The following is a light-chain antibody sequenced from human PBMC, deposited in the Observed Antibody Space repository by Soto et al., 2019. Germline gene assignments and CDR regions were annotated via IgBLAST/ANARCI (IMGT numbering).Light chain of an antibody. V-gene: IGKV2-24*01. CDR3: MQATQFPHT. CDR2: KVS. Sequence: IVMTQPPLSSPVTLGQPASISCRSSQSLEHSDGNAYLSWLQQRPGQPPRLLIYKVSTRFSGVPDRFSGSGAGTDFTLKISRVEAEDVGVYYCMQATQFPHTFGQGTKLEI. CDR1: QSLEHSDGNAY. J-gene: IGKJ2*01.